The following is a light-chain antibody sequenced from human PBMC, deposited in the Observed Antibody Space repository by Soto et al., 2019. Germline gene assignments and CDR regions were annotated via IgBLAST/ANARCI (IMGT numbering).Light chain of an antibody. CDR2: LGD. CDR3: AAWDDNLNAYV. Sequence: QSVLTQPPSASSTPGQTVTISCSGSTSNIGTFYVYWYQHLPGTAPQLLIYLGDQKPSGVSARFSGSKSGTSASLAINGLRSDDEADYYCAAWDDNLNAYVFGSGTKLTVL. V-gene: IGLV1-47*02. J-gene: IGLJ1*01. CDR1: TSNIGTFY.